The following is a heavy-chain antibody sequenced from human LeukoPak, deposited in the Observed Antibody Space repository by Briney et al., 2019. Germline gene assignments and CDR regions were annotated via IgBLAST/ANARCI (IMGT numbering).Heavy chain of an antibody. CDR3: ARDREYSSSGLVWFDP. CDR1: GGSVSGYY. CDR2: IYYSGST. D-gene: IGHD6-6*01. Sequence: SETLSLTCTVSGGSVSGYYWSWIRQPPGKGLEWIGYIYYSGSTNYNPSLKSRVTISVDTSENQFPLKLTSVTAADTAVYYCARDREYSSSGLVWFDPWGHGILVTVSS. J-gene: IGHJ5*02. V-gene: IGHV4-59*02.